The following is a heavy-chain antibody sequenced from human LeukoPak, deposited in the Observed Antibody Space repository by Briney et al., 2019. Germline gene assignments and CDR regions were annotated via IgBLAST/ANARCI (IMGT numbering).Heavy chain of an antibody. Sequence: ASVKVSCKASGYTFTGYYMHWVRQAPGQGLEWMGWINPNSGGTNYAQKFQGRVTMTRDTSISTAYMELSRLRSDDTAVYYCARGDEWLRKNYYFDYWGQGTLVTVSS. V-gene: IGHV1-2*02. CDR1: GYTFTGYY. D-gene: IGHD5-12*01. J-gene: IGHJ4*02. CDR3: ARGDEWLRKNYYFDY. CDR2: INPNSGGT.